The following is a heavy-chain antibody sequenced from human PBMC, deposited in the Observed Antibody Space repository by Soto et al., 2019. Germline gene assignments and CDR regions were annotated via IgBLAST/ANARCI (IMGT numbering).Heavy chain of an antibody. V-gene: IGHV1-18*01. J-gene: IGHJ4*02. Sequence: ASVKVSCKASGYTFTSYGISWVRQAPGQGLEWMGWISAYNGNTNYAQKLQGRVTMTTDTSTSTAYMELRSLRSDDTAVYYCARVRRITMVRGVTHYFDYWGQGTLVTVSS. CDR3: ARVRRITMVRGVTHYFDY. CDR2: ISAYNGNT. CDR1: GYTFTSYG. D-gene: IGHD3-10*01.